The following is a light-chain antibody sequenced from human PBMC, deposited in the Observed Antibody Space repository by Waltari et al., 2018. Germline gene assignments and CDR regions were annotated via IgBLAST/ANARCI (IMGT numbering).Light chain of an antibody. J-gene: IGKJ5*01. CDR3: QQRSNWPIT. CDR2: DAS. Sequence: EIVLTQSPATLSLSPGERAPLPCRASHSVSSNLAWYQQKPGQAPRLLIYDASKRATGIPVRFSGSGSGTDFTLTISSLEPEDFAVYYCQQRSNWPITFGQGTRLEIK. V-gene: IGKV3-11*01. CDR1: HSVSSN.